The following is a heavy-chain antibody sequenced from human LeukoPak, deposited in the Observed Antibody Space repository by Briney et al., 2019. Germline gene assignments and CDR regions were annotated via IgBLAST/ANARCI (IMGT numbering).Heavy chain of an antibody. D-gene: IGHD6-6*01. V-gene: IGHV4-59*08. CDR3: ARVTARSFDY. CDR1: GGSMSTYY. Sequence: SETLSLTCTVSGGSMSTYYWSWIRQPPGKGLEWIGYMYDSGSTNYNPSLKSRVTISVDTSKNQFFLKVSSVTAADTAVYYCARVTARSFDYWGQGTLVTVSS. CDR2: MYDSGST. J-gene: IGHJ4*02.